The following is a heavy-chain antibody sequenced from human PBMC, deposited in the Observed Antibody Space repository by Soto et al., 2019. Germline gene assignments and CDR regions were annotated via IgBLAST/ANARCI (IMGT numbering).Heavy chain of an antibody. Sequence: SETLSLTCTVSGGSISSGGYYWSWIRQHPGKGLEWIGYIYYSGSTYYNPSLKSRVTISVDTSKNQFSLKLSSVTAADTAVYYCARGTRNWFDPWGQGTLVTVSS. CDR2: IYYSGST. V-gene: IGHV4-31*03. CDR1: GGSISSGGYY. CDR3: ARGTRNWFDP. D-gene: IGHD1-1*01. J-gene: IGHJ5*02.